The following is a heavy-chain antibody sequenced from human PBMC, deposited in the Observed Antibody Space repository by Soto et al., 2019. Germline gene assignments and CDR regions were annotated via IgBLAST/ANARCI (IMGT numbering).Heavy chain of an antibody. CDR3: ARAYRINGWSDYFFDY. D-gene: IGHD6-19*01. Sequence: QVLLQESGPGLVKSSQTLSLTCTVSGDSLSGGAYYWSWIRQPPGKGLEWIGDIYYTGFTFYNPSLKSRLTISLDSSKNQFSLRLNSVTAADTAVYFCARAYRINGWSDYFFDYWGQGTLVTVSS. V-gene: IGHV4-30-4*08. CDR2: IYYTGFT. J-gene: IGHJ4*02. CDR1: GDSLSGGAYY.